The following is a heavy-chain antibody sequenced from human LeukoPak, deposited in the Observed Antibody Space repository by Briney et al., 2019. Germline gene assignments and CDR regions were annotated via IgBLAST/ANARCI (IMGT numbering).Heavy chain of an antibody. CDR1: GFTVSTTC. Sequence: PGGSLRLSCAASGFTVSTTCMTWVRQAPGKGLEWVSTIYSGGTTYYADSVMGRFTISRHNSRNTLYLQMNSLRAEDTAVYYCARVDTVMAYYLVLWGQGTLVTVSS. CDR3: ARVDTVMAYYLVL. CDR2: IYSGGTT. V-gene: IGHV3-53*04. J-gene: IGHJ4*02. D-gene: IGHD5-18*01.